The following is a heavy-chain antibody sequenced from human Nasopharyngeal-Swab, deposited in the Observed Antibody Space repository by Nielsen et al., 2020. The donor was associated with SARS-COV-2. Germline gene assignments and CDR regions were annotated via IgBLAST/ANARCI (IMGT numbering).Heavy chain of an antibody. J-gene: IGHJ6*02. CDR3: VGSSWYGDYYYYYGMDV. D-gene: IGHD6-13*01. CDR2: IYYSGST. CDR1: GGSISSSSYY. Sequence: GSLRLSCTVSGGSISSSSYYWGWIRQPPGKGLEWIGSIYYSGSTYYNPSLKSRVTISVDTSKNQFSLKLSSVTAADTDVYYCVGSSWYGDYYYYYGMDVWGQGTTVTVSS. V-gene: IGHV4-39*07.